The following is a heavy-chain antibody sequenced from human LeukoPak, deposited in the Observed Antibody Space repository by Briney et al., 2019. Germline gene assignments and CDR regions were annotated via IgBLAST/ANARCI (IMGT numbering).Heavy chain of an antibody. Sequence: GGSLRLSCAASGLTFSSYAMSWVRQAPGKGLEWVSAISGSGGSTYYADSVKGRFTISRDNSKNTLYLQMNSLRAEDTAVYYCAKDHPPAVAGHRDIDYWGQGTLVTVSS. CDR1: GLTFSSYA. J-gene: IGHJ4*02. CDR3: AKDHPPAVAGHRDIDY. V-gene: IGHV3-23*01. CDR2: ISGSGGST. D-gene: IGHD6-19*01.